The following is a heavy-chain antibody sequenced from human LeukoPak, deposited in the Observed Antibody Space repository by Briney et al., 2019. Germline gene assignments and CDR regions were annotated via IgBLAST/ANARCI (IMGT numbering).Heavy chain of an antibody. CDR3: ARRMGGYDFWSGYYYFDF. V-gene: IGHV4-59*08. J-gene: IGHJ4*02. CDR1: GGSISSYY. CDR2: IYYSGST. D-gene: IGHD3-3*01. Sequence: SETLSLTCTVSGGSISSYYWSWIRQPPGKGLEWIGYIYYSGSTNYNPSLKSRVTISVDTSKNQFSLKLSSVTAADTAVYYCARRMGGYDFWSGYYYFDFWGQGTLVTVSS.